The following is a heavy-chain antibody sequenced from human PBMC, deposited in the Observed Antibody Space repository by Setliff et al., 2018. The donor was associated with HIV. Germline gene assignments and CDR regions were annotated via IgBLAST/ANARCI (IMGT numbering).Heavy chain of an antibody. CDR3: ASSSGWYGAAQFDP. CDR1: GGSFNNYH. Sequence: SETLSLTCTVSGGSFNNYHWSWIRQPAGKGLEWIGRIYDSGATNYNPSLKSRVTISLDTSKNQFSLKLSSLTAADTAVYYCASSSGWYGAAQFDPWGQGTRVTVSS. V-gene: IGHV4-4*07. J-gene: IGHJ5*02. D-gene: IGHD6-19*01. CDR2: IYDSGAT.